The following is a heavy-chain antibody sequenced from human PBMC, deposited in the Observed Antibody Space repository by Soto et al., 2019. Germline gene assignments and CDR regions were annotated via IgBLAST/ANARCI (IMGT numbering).Heavy chain of an antibody. Sequence: PVGSLRLSCAASRFTFSTYSMNWVRQAPGKGLEWVSYISYSSSTKYYADSVKGRFTISRDNAKNSLYLQMNSLRDEDTAVYYCARGPSSSWYRWFDPWGQGTLVTVSS. CDR2: ISYSSSTK. D-gene: IGHD6-13*01. CDR3: ARGPSSSWYRWFDP. J-gene: IGHJ5*02. V-gene: IGHV3-48*02. CDR1: RFTFSTYS.